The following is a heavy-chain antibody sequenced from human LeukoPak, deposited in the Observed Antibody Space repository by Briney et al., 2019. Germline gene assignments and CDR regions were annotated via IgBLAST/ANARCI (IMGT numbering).Heavy chain of an antibody. Sequence: GGSLRLSCAASGFTVSSNYMSWVRQAPGKGLEWVSTIYSGGSTYYADSVKGRFTISRDTSKNTLYLQMNSLRGEDTAVYYCARDGYTSGWYRNWGQGTLVTVSS. CDR3: ARDGYTSGWYRN. D-gene: IGHD6-19*01. CDR1: GFTVSSNY. V-gene: IGHV3-53*01. CDR2: IYSGGST. J-gene: IGHJ4*02.